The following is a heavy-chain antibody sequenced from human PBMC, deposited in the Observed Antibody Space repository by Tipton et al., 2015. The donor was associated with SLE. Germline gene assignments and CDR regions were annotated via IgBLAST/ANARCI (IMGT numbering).Heavy chain of an antibody. V-gene: IGHV4-61*05. CDR2: IYYSGST. CDR3: ARGLGTMVRGPMGY. D-gene: IGHD3-10*01. Sequence: LRLSCTVSGGSISSSSYYWGWIRQPPGKGLEWIGYIYYSGSTNYNPSLKSRVTISVDTSKNQFSLKLSSVTAADTAVYYCARGLGTMVRGPMGYWGQGTLVTVSS. J-gene: IGHJ4*02. CDR1: GGSISSSSYY.